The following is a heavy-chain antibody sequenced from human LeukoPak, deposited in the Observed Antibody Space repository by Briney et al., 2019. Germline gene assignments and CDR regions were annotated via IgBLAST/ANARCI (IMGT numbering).Heavy chain of an antibody. Sequence: SSETLSLTCAVYGGSFSGYYWSWIRQPPGKGLEWIGETNHSGSTNYNPSLKSRVTISVDTSKNQFSLKLSSVTAADTAVYYCARGRDLTGTHGSFDYWGQGTLVTVSS. J-gene: IGHJ4*02. CDR3: ARGRDLTGTHGSFDY. V-gene: IGHV4-34*01. D-gene: IGHD1-20*01. CDR1: GGSFSGYY. CDR2: TNHSGST.